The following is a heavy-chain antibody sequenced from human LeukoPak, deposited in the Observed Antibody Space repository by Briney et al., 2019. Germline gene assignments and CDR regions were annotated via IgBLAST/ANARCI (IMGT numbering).Heavy chain of an antibody. J-gene: IGHJ4*02. V-gene: IGHV4-59*01. Sequence: PSETLSLTCIVSGGSISSSYWSWIRQPPGKGLEWIGYIYYSGSTNYNPSLKSRVTISLDTSRNQFSLRLSSVTAADTAVYYCARETDYWGQGTLVTVSS. CDR1: GGSISSSY. CDR3: ARETDY. CDR2: IYYSGST.